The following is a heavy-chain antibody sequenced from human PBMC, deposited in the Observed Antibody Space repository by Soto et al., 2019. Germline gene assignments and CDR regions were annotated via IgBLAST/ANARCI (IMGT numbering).Heavy chain of an antibody. D-gene: IGHD3-3*01. CDR2: ISSSSSYI. V-gene: IGHV3-21*01. J-gene: IGHJ4*02. CDR1: GFTLSSYS. CDR3: ARGADYDFWSGYYTALDY. Sequence: PGGSLRLSCAASGFTLSSYSINWVRQAPGKGLEWVSSISSSSSYIYYADSVKGRFTISRDNAKNSLYLQMNSLRAEDTAVYYCARGADYDFWSGYYTALDYWGQGTLDNGS.